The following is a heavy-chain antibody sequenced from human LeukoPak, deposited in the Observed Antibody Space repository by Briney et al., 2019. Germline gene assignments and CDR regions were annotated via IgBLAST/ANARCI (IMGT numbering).Heavy chain of an antibody. CDR3: ARRVVPAAYYYYYGMDV. CDR2: IYYSGST. V-gene: IGHV4-30-4*01. Sequence: PSQTLSLTCTVSGGSISSGDYYWSWIRQPPGKGLEWIGYIYYSGSTYYNPSLKSRVTISVDTSKNQFSLKLSSVTAAGTAVYYCARRVVPAAYYYYYGMDVWGQGTTVTVSS. J-gene: IGHJ6*02. D-gene: IGHD2-2*01. CDR1: GGSISSGDYY.